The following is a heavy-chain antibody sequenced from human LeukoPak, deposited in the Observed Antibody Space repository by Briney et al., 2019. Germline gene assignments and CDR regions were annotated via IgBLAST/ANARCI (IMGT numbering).Heavy chain of an antibody. V-gene: IGHV3-48*01. CDR1: GFSFSSYS. CDR3: ARDPGGGYFDY. CDR2: ISRII. D-gene: IGHD3-10*01. J-gene: IGHJ4*02. Sequence: PGGSLRISCAASGFSFSSYSFNWVRQAPGKGLEWVSYISRIISYADSVKGRFTISRDNSKNTLYLQMNSLRAEDTAVYYCARDPGGGYFDYWGQGTLVTVSS.